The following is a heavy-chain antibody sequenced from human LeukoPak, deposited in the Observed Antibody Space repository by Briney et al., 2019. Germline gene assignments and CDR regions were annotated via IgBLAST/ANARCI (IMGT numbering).Heavy chain of an antibody. V-gene: IGHV3-7*01. CDR3: ARPQPWGLGGYYFDY. CDR2: IKQDGSEK. CDR1: GFTFSSYW. J-gene: IGHJ4*02. D-gene: IGHD3-16*01. Sequence: GGSLRLSCVASGFTFSSYWMSWVRQAPGKGLEWVANIKQDGSEKYYVDSVKGRFTISRDNAKNSLYLQMNSLRVEDTAVYYCARPQPWGLGGYYFDYWGQGTLVTVSS.